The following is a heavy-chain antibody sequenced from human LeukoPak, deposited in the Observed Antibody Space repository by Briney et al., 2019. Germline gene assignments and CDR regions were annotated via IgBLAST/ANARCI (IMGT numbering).Heavy chain of an antibody. CDR3: AKVGHIWFGELVDDY. J-gene: IGHJ4*02. V-gene: IGHV3-23*01. D-gene: IGHD3-10*01. Sequence: AGGSLRLSCAASGFTFSSYAMSWVRQAPGKGLEWVSAISGSGGSTYYADSVKGRFTISRDNSKNTLYLQMNSLRAEDTAVYYCAKVGHIWFGELVDDYWGQGTLVTVSS. CDR1: GFTFSSYA. CDR2: ISGSGGST.